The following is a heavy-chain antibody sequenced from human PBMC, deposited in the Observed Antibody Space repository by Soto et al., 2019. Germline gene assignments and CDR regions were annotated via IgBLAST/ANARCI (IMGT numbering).Heavy chain of an antibody. J-gene: IGHJ4*02. CDR3: ARVRQWLAAFDY. CDR1: GYTFTSYA. V-gene: IGHV1-3*01. CDR2: INAGNGNT. Sequence: ASVKVSCKASGYTFTSYAMHWVRQAPGQRLEWMGWINAGNGNTKYSQKFQGRVTITRDTSASTAYMELSSLRSEDTAVYYCARVRQWLAAFDYWGQGTLVTVSS. D-gene: IGHD6-19*01.